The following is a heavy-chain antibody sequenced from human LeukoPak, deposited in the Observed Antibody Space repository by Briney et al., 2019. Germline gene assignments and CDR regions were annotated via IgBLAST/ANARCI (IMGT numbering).Heavy chain of an antibody. CDR1: GYTFTSYD. CDR3: ARAVRRYDSSGYTRTYYYYMDV. V-gene: IGHV1-8*01. J-gene: IGHJ6*03. D-gene: IGHD3-22*01. Sequence: GASVKVSCKASGYTFTSYDINWVRQATGQGLEWMGWMNPNSGNTGYEQKFQGRVTMTRNTYISTAYMELSSLRSEDTAVYYCARAVRRYDSSGYTRTYYYYMDVWGKGTTVTVSS. CDR2: MNPNSGNT.